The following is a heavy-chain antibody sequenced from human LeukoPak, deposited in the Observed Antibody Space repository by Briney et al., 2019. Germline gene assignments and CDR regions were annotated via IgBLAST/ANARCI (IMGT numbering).Heavy chain of an antibody. V-gene: IGHV4-39*01. Sequence: PSETLSLTCTVSGGSISSSSYYWGWIRQPPGKGLEWIGSIYYSGSTYYNPSLKSRVSISVHTSKNQFSLKLRSVTAADTAVYYCARLRKGYVWGSIYYFDYWGQGTLVTVSS. CDR1: GGSISSSSYY. CDR3: ARLRKGYVWGSIYYFDY. D-gene: IGHD3-16*01. CDR2: IYYSGST. J-gene: IGHJ4*02.